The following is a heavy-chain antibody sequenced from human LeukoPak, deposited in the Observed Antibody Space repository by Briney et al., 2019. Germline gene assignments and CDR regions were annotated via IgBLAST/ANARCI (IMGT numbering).Heavy chain of an antibody. D-gene: IGHD2-15*01. CDR1: GGSISSGGYS. V-gene: IGHV4-30-2*01. Sequence: SQTLSLTCAVSGGSISSGGYSWSWIRQPPGKGLEWIGYIYHSGSTYYNPSLKSRVTISVDRSKNQFSLKLSSVTAADTAVYYCARQGRGRGYYFDYWGQGTLVTVSS. J-gene: IGHJ4*02. CDR3: ARQGRGRGYYFDY. CDR2: IYHSGST.